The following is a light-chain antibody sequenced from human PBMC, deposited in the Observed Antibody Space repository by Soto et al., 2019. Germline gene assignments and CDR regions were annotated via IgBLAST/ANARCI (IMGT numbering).Light chain of an antibody. CDR1: KSVIGVYDF. Sequence: QSALTQPPSSSGSPGQSVTISCTGTKSVIGVYDFVSWYQHHPGKAPRLIIYEVVQRPSGVPDRFSGSKSGNTASLTVSALQAADEADYFCKSYAGSNTYVFGSGTKLTVL. V-gene: IGLV2-8*01. J-gene: IGLJ1*01. CDR2: EVV. CDR3: KSYAGSNTYV.